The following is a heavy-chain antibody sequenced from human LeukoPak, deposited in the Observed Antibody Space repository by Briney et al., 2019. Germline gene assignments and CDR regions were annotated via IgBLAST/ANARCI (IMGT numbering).Heavy chain of an antibody. CDR1: GGSISSGTYY. V-gene: IGHV4-61*10. CDR3: ARGLGTTGTTGDY. Sequence: SETLSLTCNVSGGSISSGTYYWTWIRQPAGKGLEWIGYIYYSGSTNYNPSLKSRVTISVDTFKNQFSLKLSSVTAADTAVYYCARGLGTTGTTGDYWGQGTLVTVSS. D-gene: IGHD1-1*01. CDR2: IYYSGST. J-gene: IGHJ4*02.